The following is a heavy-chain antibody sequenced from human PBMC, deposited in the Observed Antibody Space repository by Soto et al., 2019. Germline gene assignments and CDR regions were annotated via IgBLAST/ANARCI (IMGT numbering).Heavy chain of an antibody. D-gene: IGHD1-7*01. Sequence: QVQLVQSGAEMKKPGASVKVSCKASGYTFTSYGISWVRQAPGQGLEWMGWIRPYNGNTNYPQKLQGRVTMTTDTPASTAYMQLRSLRSADTAVYYCARGAPPELDWGQGTLVTVSS. CDR2: IRPYNGNT. CDR1: GYTFTSYG. CDR3: ARGAPPELD. V-gene: IGHV1-18*01. J-gene: IGHJ4*02.